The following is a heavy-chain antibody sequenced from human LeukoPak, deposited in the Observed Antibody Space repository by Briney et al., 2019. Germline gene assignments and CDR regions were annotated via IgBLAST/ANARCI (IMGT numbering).Heavy chain of an antibody. CDR2: IYHSGST. CDR1: GGSISSGGYY. V-gene: IGHV4-30-2*01. Sequence: SETLSLTCTVSGGSISSGGYYWSWIRQPPGKGLEWIGYIYHSGSTYYNPSLKSRATISVDRSKNQFSLKLSSVTAADTAVYYCASNNWNYVDWGQGTLVTVSS. D-gene: IGHD1-7*01. J-gene: IGHJ4*02. CDR3: ASNNWNYVD.